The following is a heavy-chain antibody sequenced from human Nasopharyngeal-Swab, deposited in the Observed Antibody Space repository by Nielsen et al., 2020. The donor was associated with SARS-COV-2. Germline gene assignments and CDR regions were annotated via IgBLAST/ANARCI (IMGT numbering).Heavy chain of an antibody. Sequence: GESLKISYAAPGFTFSNYGMHWVRQAPGKGLEWVALIWYDGSNKYYADSVKGRFTISRDNSKNTLYLQMNSLRAEDTAVYYCARGGWLQIITYFDLWGRGTLVNVSS. CDR2: IWYDGSNK. D-gene: IGHD5-24*01. J-gene: IGHJ2*01. CDR1: GFTFSNYG. V-gene: IGHV3-33*01. CDR3: ARGGWLQIITYFDL.